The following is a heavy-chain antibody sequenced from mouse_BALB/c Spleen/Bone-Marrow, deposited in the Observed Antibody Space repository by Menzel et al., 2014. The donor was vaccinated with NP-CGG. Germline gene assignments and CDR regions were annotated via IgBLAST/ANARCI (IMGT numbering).Heavy chain of an antibody. D-gene: IGHD2-1*01. CDR3: ARYGNYPMDD. CDR1: GFTFSDYY. Sequence: EVKLEESGGGLVKPGGSLKLSCAASGFTFSDYYMYWVRQTPEKRLGWVATISDGGSYTYYPDSVKGRFTISRDNAKNNLYLQMSSLKSEDTAMYYCARYGNYPMDDWSQGTSVTVSS. CDR2: ISDGGSYT. V-gene: IGHV5-4*02. J-gene: IGHJ4*01.